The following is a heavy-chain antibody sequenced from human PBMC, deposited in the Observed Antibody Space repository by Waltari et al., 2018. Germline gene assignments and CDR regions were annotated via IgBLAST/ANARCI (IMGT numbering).Heavy chain of an antibody. Sequence: QVQLQESGPGLVKPSETLSLTCAVSGYSISSGYYWGWIRQPPGKGLEWIGSIYHSGSTYYTPSLKSRVTISVDTSKNQFSLKLSSVTAADTAVYYCARGGSQLHAFDIWGQGTMVTVSS. J-gene: IGHJ3*02. CDR1: GYSISSGYY. CDR2: IYHSGST. V-gene: IGHV4-38-2*01. CDR3: ARGGSQLHAFDI. D-gene: IGHD1-26*01.